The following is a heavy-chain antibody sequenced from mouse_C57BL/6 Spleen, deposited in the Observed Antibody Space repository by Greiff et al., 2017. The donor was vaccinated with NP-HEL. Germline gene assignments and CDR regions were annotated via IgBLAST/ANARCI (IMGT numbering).Heavy chain of an antibody. D-gene: IGHD2-1*01. J-gene: IGHJ1*03. CDR2: IDPSDSYT. CDR1: GYTFTSYW. Sequence: QVQLQQPGAELVKPGASVKLSCKASGYTFTSYWMQWVKQRPGQGLEWIGEIDPSDSYTNYNQKFKGKATLTVDTSSSTAYMQLSSLTSEDSAVYYCARPIYYGNYGYFDVWGTGTTVTVSS. V-gene: IGHV1-50*01. CDR3: ARPIYYGNYGYFDV.